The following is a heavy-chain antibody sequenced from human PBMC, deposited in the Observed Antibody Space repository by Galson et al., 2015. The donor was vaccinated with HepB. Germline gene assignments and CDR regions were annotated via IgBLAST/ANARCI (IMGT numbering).Heavy chain of an antibody. CDR2: VSFDGSNK. V-gene: IGHV3-30*18. CDR1: GFTFSNYG. Sequence: SLRLSCAASGFTFSNYGMHWVRQAPGKGLEWVAIVSFDGSNKYYVDSVKGRFTIFRDNSKNTLYLQMNSLRLEDTAVYYCAKLGATRGGSWFGSYVDYWGQGTLVTVSS. J-gene: IGHJ4*02. D-gene: IGHD1-26*01. CDR3: AKLGATRGGSWFGSYVDY.